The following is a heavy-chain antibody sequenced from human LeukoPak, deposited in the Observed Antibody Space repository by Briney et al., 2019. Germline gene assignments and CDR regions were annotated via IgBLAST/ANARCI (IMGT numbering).Heavy chain of an antibody. V-gene: IGHV1-8*02. D-gene: IGHD2-21*02. CDR3: AREMRDLRGDDSLDI. CDR1: GYTFSNYD. J-gene: IGHJ3*02. Sequence: GASVKVSCKTSGYTFSNYDINWVRQVTGQGLEWMGWMNPNSGNTGYAQKFQGRVTMTRDTSKSTAYMELSSLRSEDTAVYYCAREMRDLRGDDSLDIWGQGTMVTVSS. CDR2: MNPNSGNT.